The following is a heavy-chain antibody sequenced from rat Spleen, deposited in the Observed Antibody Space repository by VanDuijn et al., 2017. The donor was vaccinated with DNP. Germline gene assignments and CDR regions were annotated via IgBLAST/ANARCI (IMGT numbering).Heavy chain of an antibody. CDR3: ASQTGFAY. V-gene: IGHV5S13*01. D-gene: IGHD5-1*01. J-gene: IGHJ3*01. CDR2: ISTGGGGT. Sequence: EVQLVESGGGLVQPGGSLKLSCAASGFIFNDYGMAWVRQTPKKGLEWVATISTGGGGTYYRDSVKGRFTISRDNANHTLYLQMDSLRSEDTATYYCASQTGFAYWGQGTLVTVSS. CDR1: GFIFNDYG.